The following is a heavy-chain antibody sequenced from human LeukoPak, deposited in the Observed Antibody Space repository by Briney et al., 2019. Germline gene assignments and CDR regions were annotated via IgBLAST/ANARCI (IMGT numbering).Heavy chain of an antibody. V-gene: IGHV3-9*01. D-gene: IGHD6-19*01. CDR1: GFTFDDYA. Sequence: SLRLSCAASGFTFDDYAMHWVRQAPGKGLEWVSGITWNSGTMGYADSVKGRFTISRDNAKNSLYLQMNSLRAEDTAVYYCARDRSRIAVAGNFDYWGQGTLVTVSS. CDR3: ARDRSRIAVAGNFDY. CDR2: ITWNSGTM. J-gene: IGHJ4*02.